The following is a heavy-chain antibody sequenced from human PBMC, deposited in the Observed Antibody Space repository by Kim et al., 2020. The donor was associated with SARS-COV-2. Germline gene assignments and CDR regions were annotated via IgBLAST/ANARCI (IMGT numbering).Heavy chain of an antibody. CDR3: ASPSNRYYYGSGSRWYFDL. CDR2: IIPIFGTA. CDR1: GGTFSSYA. V-gene: IGHV1-69*13. Sequence: SVKVSCKASGGTFSSYAISWVRQAPGQGLEWMGGIIPIFGTANYAQKFQGRVTITADESTSTAYMELSSLRSEDTAVYYCASPSNRYYYGSGSRWYFDLWGRGTLVTVSS. J-gene: IGHJ2*01. D-gene: IGHD3-10*01.